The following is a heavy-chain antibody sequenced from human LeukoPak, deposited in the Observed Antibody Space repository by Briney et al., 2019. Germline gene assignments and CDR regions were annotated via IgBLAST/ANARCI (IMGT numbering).Heavy chain of an antibody. D-gene: IGHD5-18*01. CDR1: GYTLTELS. J-gene: IGHJ5*02. CDR2: FDPEDGET. V-gene: IGHV1-24*01. Sequence: ASVKVSCMVSGYTLTELSMHWVRQAPGKGLVWIGGFDPEDGETIYAQKFQGRVTMTEDTSTDTAYMELSSLRSEDTAVYYCATDRKGTAMVRNWFDPWGQGTLVTVSS. CDR3: ATDRKGTAMVRNWFDP.